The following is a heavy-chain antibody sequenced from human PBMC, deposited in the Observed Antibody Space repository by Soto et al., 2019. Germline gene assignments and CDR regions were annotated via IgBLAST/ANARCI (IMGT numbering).Heavy chain of an antibody. J-gene: IGHJ6*03. CDR1: GYTFTSYD. CDR3: ARGLIAGGYYYYMDV. D-gene: IGHD1-26*01. Sequence: ASVKVSCKASGYTFTSYDINWVRQATGQGLEWMGWMNPNSGNTGYAQKFQGRVTMTRNTSISTAYMELSSLRSEDTAVYHCARGLIAGGYYYYMDVWGKGTTVTVSS. V-gene: IGHV1-8*01. CDR2: MNPNSGNT.